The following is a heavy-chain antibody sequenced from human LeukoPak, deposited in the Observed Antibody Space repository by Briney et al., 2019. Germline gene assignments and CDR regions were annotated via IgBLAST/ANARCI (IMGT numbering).Heavy chain of an antibody. D-gene: IGHD3-10*01. Sequence: GGSLRLSCAASGFTFGSYAMAWVRQVPGKGLEWVSTVRDNGSTTTNAASVRGRFTISRDNSKNTLFLQMNSLRVEDTAVYYCAKGRLRGVIIQRAFDYWGQGTLVTVSS. CDR1: GFTFGSYA. J-gene: IGHJ4*02. V-gene: IGHV3-23*01. CDR3: AKGRLRGVIIQRAFDY. CDR2: VRDNGSTT.